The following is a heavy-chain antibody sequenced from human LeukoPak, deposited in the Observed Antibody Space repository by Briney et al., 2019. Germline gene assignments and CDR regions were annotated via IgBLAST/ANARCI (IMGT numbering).Heavy chain of an antibody. J-gene: IGHJ6*03. CDR3: ASEALPFRDYYYYMDV. D-gene: IGHD2-15*01. CDR1: GFTFSSYS. V-gene: IGHV3-48*01. Sequence: GGSLRLSCAASGFTFSSYSMNWVRQAPGKGLEWVSYISSSSSTIYYADSVKGRFTISRDNAKNSLYLQMNSLRAEDTAVYYCASEALPFRDYYYYMDVWGKGTTVTVSS. CDR2: ISSSSSTI.